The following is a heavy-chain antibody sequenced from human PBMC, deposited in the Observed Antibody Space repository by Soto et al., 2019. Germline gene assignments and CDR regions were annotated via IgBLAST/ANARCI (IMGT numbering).Heavy chain of an antibody. Sequence: SETLSLTCTVSGGSISSSSYYWGWIRQPPGKGLEWIGSIYYTGSTYYNPSTKSRVTISVDTSKNQFSLKLSSVTAADTAVYYCAGYDILTGYYPEYFDYWGQGTLVTVSS. J-gene: IGHJ4*02. CDR2: IYYTGST. CDR3: AGYDILTGYYPEYFDY. D-gene: IGHD3-9*01. CDR1: GGSISSSSYY. V-gene: IGHV4-39*01.